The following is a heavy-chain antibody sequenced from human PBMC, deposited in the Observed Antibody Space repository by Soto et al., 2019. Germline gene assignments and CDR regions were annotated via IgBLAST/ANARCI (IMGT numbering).Heavy chain of an antibody. CDR3: ARSQGSSTSLEIYYSYYSGMDV. J-gene: IGHJ6*02. CDR1: GGTFSSYA. V-gene: IGHV1-69*01. Sequence: QVQLVQSGAEVKKPGSSVKVSCKASGGTFSSYAISWVRQAPGQGLEWMGGIIPISDTTNYAQKFQGRVTITADDSTSSAFMELSSLRSEDTAVYYCARSQGSSTSLEIYYSYYSGMDVWGQGTTVTVSS. D-gene: IGHD2-2*01. CDR2: IIPISDTT.